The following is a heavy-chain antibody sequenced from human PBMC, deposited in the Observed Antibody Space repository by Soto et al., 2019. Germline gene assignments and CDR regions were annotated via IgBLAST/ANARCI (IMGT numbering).Heavy chain of an antibody. V-gene: IGHV3-30*18. CDR1: GFTFSSYG. D-gene: IGHD6-13*01. CDR3: AKNVSQYSSSWAWYFDY. Sequence: GGSLRLSCAVSGFTFSSYGMHWVRQAPGKGLEWVSVISYDGSNKYYADSVKGRFTISRDNSKNTLYLQMNSLRAEDTAVYYCAKNVSQYSSSWAWYFDYWGQGTLVTVSS. CDR2: ISYDGSNK. J-gene: IGHJ4*02.